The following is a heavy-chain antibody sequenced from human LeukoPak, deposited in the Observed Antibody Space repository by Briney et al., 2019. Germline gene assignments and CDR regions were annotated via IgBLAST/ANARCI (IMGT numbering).Heavy chain of an antibody. V-gene: IGHV3-66*02. CDR1: GFTLTSNY. CDR3: AGAMGYNLFDY. Sequence: GGSLRLSCAASGFTLTSNYMSWVRQAPGKALEQVAAMYSGGNTYYADSVRGRFTISRDSSMNTLYLQMNSLRGEDTAVYYCAGAMGYNLFDYWGQGALVTVSS. CDR2: MYSGGNT. J-gene: IGHJ4*02. D-gene: IGHD5-24*01.